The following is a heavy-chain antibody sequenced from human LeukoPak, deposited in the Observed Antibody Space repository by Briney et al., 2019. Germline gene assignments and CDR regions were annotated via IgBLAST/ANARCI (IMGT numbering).Heavy chain of an antibody. Sequence: GGSLRLSCVVSGFPFSTYNMNWVRQAPGKGLEWVSSISSGSGYIYYADSVKGRFTISRDNAKTSLYLQMNSLRDEDTAVYYCARGSLQLWQRWYFDSWGQGTLVTVSS. CDR3: ARGSLQLWQRWYFDS. CDR1: GFPFSTYN. J-gene: IGHJ4*02. V-gene: IGHV3-21*01. CDR2: ISSGSGYI. D-gene: IGHD5-18*01.